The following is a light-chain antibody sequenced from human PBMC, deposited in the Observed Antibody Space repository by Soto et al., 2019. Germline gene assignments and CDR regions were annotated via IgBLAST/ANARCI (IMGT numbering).Light chain of an antibody. Sequence: DIQMTQSPSSLSASVGDRVTITCWASQGINNYLAWYQQKPGKVPKLLIYAASTLQSGVPSRFSGSGSATDFTLTISSLQPADVATYYCQKYNSAPWTFGQGTKVEIE. J-gene: IGKJ1*01. CDR2: AAS. CDR3: QKYNSAPWT. V-gene: IGKV1-27*01. CDR1: QGINNY.